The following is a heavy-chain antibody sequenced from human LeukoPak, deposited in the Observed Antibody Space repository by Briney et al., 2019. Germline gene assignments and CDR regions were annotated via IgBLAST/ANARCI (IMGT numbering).Heavy chain of an antibody. Sequence: GGSLRLSCAASGFAFSSYAMSWVRQAPGKGLEWVSAISGSGGSTYYADSVKGRFTISRDNSKNTLDLQMNSLRAEDTAVYYCAKPSLRRLVPMYYFDYWGQGTLVTVSS. J-gene: IGHJ4*02. D-gene: IGHD3-10*02. CDR2: ISGSGGST. V-gene: IGHV3-23*01. CDR3: AKPSLRRLVPMYYFDY. CDR1: GFAFSSYA.